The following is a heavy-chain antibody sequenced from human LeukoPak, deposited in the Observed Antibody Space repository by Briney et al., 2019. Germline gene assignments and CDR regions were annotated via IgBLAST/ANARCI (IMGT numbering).Heavy chain of an antibody. D-gene: IGHD3-10*01. V-gene: IGHV1-2*02. CDR3: ARGGLWFGELALGYYYMDV. Sequence: ASVKVSCKASGYTFTSYYMHWVRQAPGQGLEWMGWINPNSGGTNYAQKFQGRVTMTRDTSISTAYMELSRLRSDDTAVYYCARGGLWFGELALGYYYMDVWGKGTTVTISS. J-gene: IGHJ6*03. CDR2: INPNSGGT. CDR1: GYTFTSYY.